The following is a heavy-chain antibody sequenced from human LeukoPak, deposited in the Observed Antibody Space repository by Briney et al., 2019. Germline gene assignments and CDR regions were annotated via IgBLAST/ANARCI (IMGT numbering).Heavy chain of an antibody. Sequence: GGSLRLSCVASGFTLSSCSMNWVRQAPGQGLEWVAYISGSSSARHYADAVKGRFTISRDNAKNSLYLHMDSLRAEDTAVYYCARGAYSSGWAYFDHWGQGTLVTVSS. CDR2: ISGSSSAR. J-gene: IGHJ4*02. V-gene: IGHV3-48*04. CDR1: GFTLSSCS. D-gene: IGHD6-19*01. CDR3: ARGAYSSGWAYFDH.